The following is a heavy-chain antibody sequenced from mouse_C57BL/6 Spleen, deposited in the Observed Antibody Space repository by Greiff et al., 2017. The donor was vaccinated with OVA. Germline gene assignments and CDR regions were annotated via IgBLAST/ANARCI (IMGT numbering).Heavy chain of an antibody. CDR2: IDPSDSYT. D-gene: IGHD1-1*01. CDR3: AREYYGSSPDY. J-gene: IGHJ2*01. V-gene: IGHV1-59*01. CDR1: GYTFTSYW. Sequence: VQLQQPGAELVRPGTSVKLSCKASGYTFTSYWMHWVKQRPGQGLEWIGVIDPSDSYTNYNQKFKGKATLTVDTSSSTAYMQLSSLTSEDSAVYYCAREYYGSSPDYWGQGTTLTVSS.